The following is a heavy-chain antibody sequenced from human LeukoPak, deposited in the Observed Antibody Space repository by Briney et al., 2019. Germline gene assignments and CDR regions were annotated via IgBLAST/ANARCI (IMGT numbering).Heavy chain of an antibody. V-gene: IGHV3-23*01. CDR1: AFTFTSYA. CDR3: AKDLRRGTYYGMDV. CDR2: ISGSGGST. D-gene: IGHD1-26*01. J-gene: IGHJ6*02. Sequence: PGGSLRLSCAASAFTFTSYAMSWVRQAPGKGLEWVSAISGSGGSTYYADSVKGRFTISRDNSKNTLYLQMNSLRAEDTAVYYCAKDLRRGTYYGMDVWGQGTTVTVSS.